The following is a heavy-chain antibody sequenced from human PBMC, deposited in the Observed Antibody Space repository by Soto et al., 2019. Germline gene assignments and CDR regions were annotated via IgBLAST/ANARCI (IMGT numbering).Heavy chain of an antibody. J-gene: IGHJ3*02. CDR2: IYYSGST. V-gene: IGHV4-61*01. Sequence: ETLSLTCTVSGGSVSSGSYYWSWIRQPPGKGLEWIGYIYYSGSTNYNPSLKSRVTMSVDTSQNQFSLRLRSVTAADTAVYYCARGDDSSGYPPDAFDISCQGTMVTLS. D-gene: IGHD3-22*01. CDR1: GGSVSSGSYY. CDR3: ARGDDSSGYPPDAFDI.